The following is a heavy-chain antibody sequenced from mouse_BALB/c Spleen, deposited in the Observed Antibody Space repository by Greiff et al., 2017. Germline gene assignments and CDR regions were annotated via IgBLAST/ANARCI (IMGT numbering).Heavy chain of an antibody. D-gene: IGHD1-2*01. CDR1: GFTFSSYA. V-gene: IGHV5-6-5*01. Sequence: DVMLVESGGGLVKPGGSLKLSCAASGFTFSSYAMSWVRQTPEKRLEWVASISSGGSTYYPDSVKGRFTISRDNARNILYLQMSSLRSEDTAMYYCARLHYYGYDAMDYWCQGTSVTVSS. CDR3: ARLHYYGYDAMDY. J-gene: IGHJ4*01. CDR2: ISSGGST.